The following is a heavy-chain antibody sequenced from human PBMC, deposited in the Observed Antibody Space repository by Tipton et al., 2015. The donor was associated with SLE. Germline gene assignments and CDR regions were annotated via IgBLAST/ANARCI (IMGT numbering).Heavy chain of an antibody. CDR1: GGSFSGYY. Sequence: TLSLTCAVYGGSFSGYYWSWIRQPPGKGLEWIGEINHSGSTNYNTSLKSRVTISVDTSKNQFSLKLSSLTAADTAVYYCARRQWLRPFDYWGQGTLVTVSS. CDR2: INHSGST. V-gene: IGHV4-34*01. J-gene: IGHJ4*02. D-gene: IGHD5-12*01. CDR3: ARRQWLRPFDY.